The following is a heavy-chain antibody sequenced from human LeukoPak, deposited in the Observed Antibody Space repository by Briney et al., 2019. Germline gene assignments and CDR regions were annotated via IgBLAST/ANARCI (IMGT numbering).Heavy chain of an antibody. CDR2: INAGNGNT. J-gene: IGHJ3*02. CDR3: ASFVLVYPWTDDAFDI. Sequence: ASVKVSCKASGYTFTSYAMHWVRQAPGQRLEWMGWINAGNGNTKYSQKFQGRVTITRDTSASTAYMELSSLRSEDTAVYYCASFVLVYPWTDDAFDIWGQGTMVTVSS. V-gene: IGHV1-3*01. D-gene: IGHD3/OR15-3a*01. CDR1: GYTFTSYA.